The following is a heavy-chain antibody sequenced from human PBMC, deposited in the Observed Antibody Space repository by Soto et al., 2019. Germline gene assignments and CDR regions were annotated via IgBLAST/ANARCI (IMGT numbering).Heavy chain of an antibody. CDR3: GIVATINGMDV. J-gene: IGHJ6*02. Sequence: QVQLVESGGGVVQPGRSLRLSCAASGFTFSSYAMHRVRQAPGKGLEWVAVISYDGSNKYYADSVKGRFTISRDNSKNTLYLQMNSLRAEDTAVYYPGIVATINGMDVWGQGTTVTVSS. CDR2: ISYDGSNK. CDR1: GFTFSSYA. V-gene: IGHV3-30-3*01. D-gene: IGHD5-12*01.